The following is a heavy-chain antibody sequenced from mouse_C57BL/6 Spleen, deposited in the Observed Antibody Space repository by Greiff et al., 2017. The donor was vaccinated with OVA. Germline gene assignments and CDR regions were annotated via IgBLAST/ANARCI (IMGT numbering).Heavy chain of an antibody. CDR3: AREDYSNRYYAMDY. CDR1: GYTFTSYW. J-gene: IGHJ4*01. CDR2: IDPNSGGT. Sequence: QVQLKQPGAELVKPGASVKLSCKASGYTFTSYWMHWVKQRPGRGLEWIGRIDPNSGGTKYNEKFKSKATLTVDKPSSTAYMQLSSLTSEDSAVYYCAREDYSNRYYAMDYWGQGTSVTVSS. V-gene: IGHV1-72*01. D-gene: IGHD2-5*01.